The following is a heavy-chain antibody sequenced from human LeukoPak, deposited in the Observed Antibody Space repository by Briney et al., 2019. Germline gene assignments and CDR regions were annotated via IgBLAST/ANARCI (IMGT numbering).Heavy chain of an antibody. Sequence: SETLSLTCTVSGGSISSGGYYWSWIRQPPGKGLEWIGYIYHGGSTYYNPSLKSRVTISVDRSKNQFSLKLSSVTAADTAVYYCARTVAAAGTSDHTRNYYYYYMDVWGKGTTVTVSS. CDR3: ARTVAAAGTSDHTRNYYYYYMDV. CDR1: GGSISSGGYY. V-gene: IGHV4-30-2*01. D-gene: IGHD6-13*01. CDR2: IYHGGST. J-gene: IGHJ6*03.